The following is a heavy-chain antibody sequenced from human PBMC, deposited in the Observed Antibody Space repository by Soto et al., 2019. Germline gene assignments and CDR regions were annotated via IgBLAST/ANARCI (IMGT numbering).Heavy chain of an antibody. V-gene: IGHV4-39*01. CDR2: IYYSGST. CDR1: GGSISSSSYY. J-gene: IGHJ4*02. CDR3: ARLTEVKWFGEFNSLFDY. Sequence: PSETLSLTCTVSGGSISSSSYYWGWIRQPPGKGLEWIGSIYYSGSTYYNPSLKSRVTISVDTSKNQFSLKLSSVTAADTAVYYCARLTEVKWFGEFNSLFDYWGQGTLVTVSS. D-gene: IGHD3-10*01.